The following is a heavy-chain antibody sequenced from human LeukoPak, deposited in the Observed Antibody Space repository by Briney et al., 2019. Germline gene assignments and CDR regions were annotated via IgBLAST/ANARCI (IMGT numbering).Heavy chain of an antibody. J-gene: IGHJ4*02. D-gene: IGHD4-17*01. CDR1: GFSLSTSGVG. V-gene: IGHV2-5*02. CDR2: IYWDDDK. CDR3: AHAYNTVRIGPPFDY. Sequence: VSGPTLVNPTQTLTLTCTFSGFSLSTSGVGVGWIRQPPGRALEWLALIYWDDDKRYSPSLKSRLTITKDTSKNQVVLTMTNMDPVDTATYYCAHAYNTVRIGPPFDYWGQGTLVTVSS.